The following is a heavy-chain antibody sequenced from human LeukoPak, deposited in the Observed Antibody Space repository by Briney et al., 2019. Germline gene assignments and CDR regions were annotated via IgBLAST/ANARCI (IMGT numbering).Heavy chain of an antibody. V-gene: IGHV4-34*01. CDR3: ARGDMTRPAFDI. Sequence: SETLSLTCAVYGGSFSGYYWSWIRQPPGKGLEWIGEINHSGSTNYNPSLKSRVTISVDTPKNQFSLKLSSVTAADTAVYYCARGDMTRPAFDIWGQGTMVTVSS. CDR2: INHSGST. CDR1: GGSFSGYY. D-gene: IGHD2-2*01. J-gene: IGHJ3*02.